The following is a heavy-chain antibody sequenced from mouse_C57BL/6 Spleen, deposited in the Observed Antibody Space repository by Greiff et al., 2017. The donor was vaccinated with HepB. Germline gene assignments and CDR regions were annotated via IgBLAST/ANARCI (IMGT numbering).Heavy chain of an antibody. J-gene: IGHJ4*01. D-gene: IGHD1-1*01. CDR1: GYTFTDYE. Sequence: VKLQESGAELVRPGASVTLSCKASGYTFTDYEMHWVKQTPVHGLEWIGAIDPETGGTAYNQKFKGKAILTADKSSSTAYMELRSLTSEDSAVYYCTRGSSTVDAMDYWGQGTSVTVSS. CDR2: IDPETGGT. V-gene: IGHV1-15*01. CDR3: TRGSSTVDAMDY.